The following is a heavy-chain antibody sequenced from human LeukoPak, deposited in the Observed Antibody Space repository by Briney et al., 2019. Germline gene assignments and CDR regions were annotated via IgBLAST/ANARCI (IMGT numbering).Heavy chain of an antibody. CDR2: IYYSCST. D-gene: IGHD2-15*01. V-gene: IGHV4-59*12. J-gene: IGHJ4*02. CDR1: GGSISSYY. Sequence: SETLSLTCTVAGGSISSYYWSWIRQRPGQGLEWIVYIYYSCSTNYNPSLKSRVTISVDTSKNQLSLQLSSVTAADTAVYYCARGRLGYCSGGSCYRLDYWGQGTLVTVSS. CDR3: ARGRLGYCSGGSCYRLDY.